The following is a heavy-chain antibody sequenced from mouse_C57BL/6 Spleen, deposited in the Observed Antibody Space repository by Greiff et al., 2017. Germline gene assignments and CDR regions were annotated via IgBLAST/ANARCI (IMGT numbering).Heavy chain of an antibody. Sequence: QVHVKQPGAELVRPGSSVKLSCKASGYTFTSYWMHWVKQRPIQGLEWIGNIDPSDSETHYNQKFKDKATLTVDKSSSTAYMQLSSLTSEDSAVYYCARSGDYYGAMDYWGQGTSVTVSS. CDR2: IDPSDSET. CDR1: GYTFTSYW. J-gene: IGHJ4*01. D-gene: IGHD1-1*01. CDR3: ARSGDYYGAMDY. V-gene: IGHV1-52*01.